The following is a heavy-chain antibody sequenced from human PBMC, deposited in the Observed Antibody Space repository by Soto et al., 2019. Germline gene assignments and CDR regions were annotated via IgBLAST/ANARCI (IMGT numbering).Heavy chain of an antibody. CDR1: GGAINSHY. V-gene: IGHV4-59*11. Sequence: PSETLSLTCSVSGGAINSHYWSWIRQPPGEGLEWIGDIYYKGGPRYSPSLKSRVTISVDTSKKYFSLNLHSVTAADTAVYYCARDLGIFYGMDVWGQGTAVTVSS. J-gene: IGHJ6*02. CDR3: ARDLGIFYGMDV. CDR2: IYYKGGP. D-gene: IGHD3-9*01.